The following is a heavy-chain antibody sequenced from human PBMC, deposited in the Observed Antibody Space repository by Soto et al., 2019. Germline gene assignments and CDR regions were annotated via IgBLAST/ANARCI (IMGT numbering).Heavy chain of an antibody. CDR1: GFTFSNYA. CDR3: VKDPVSGGTGGAWFDY. Sequence: EVQLLESGGGLVQPGGSLRLSCAVSGFTFSNYAMTWVRQAPGKGLEWVSVMSGNGGRILYADSVKGRFTISRDNSKNTLYLQMNSLSLEDTAVYSCVKDPVSGGTGGAWFDYWGQGTLVPVSS. D-gene: IGHD2-8*02. J-gene: IGHJ4*02. V-gene: IGHV3-23*01. CDR2: MSGNGGRI.